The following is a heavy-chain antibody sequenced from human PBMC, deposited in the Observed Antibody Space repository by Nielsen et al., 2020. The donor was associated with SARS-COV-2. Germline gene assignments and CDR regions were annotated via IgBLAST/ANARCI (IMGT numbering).Heavy chain of an antibody. CDR3: ARTSLYYGSGSRYFDY. D-gene: IGHD3-10*01. J-gene: IGHJ4*02. CDR2: ISSGSSTI. Sequence: GESLKISCAASGFTFSTYSMNWVRQAPGKGLQWVSYISSGSSTIYYADSVKGRFTIFRDNAKNSLYLQMNSLRAEDTAVYYCARTSLYYGSGSRYFDYWGQGTLVTVSS. V-gene: IGHV3-48*01. CDR1: GFTFSTYS.